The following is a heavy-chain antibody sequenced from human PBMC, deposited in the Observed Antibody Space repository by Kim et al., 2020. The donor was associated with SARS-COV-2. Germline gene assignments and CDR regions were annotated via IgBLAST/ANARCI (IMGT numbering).Heavy chain of an antibody. CDR3: ARDLHYDILTGYSPSGYYYGMDV. Sequence: SETLSLTCTVSGGSVSSGSYYWSWIRQPPGKGLEWIGYIYYSGSTNYNPSLKSRVTISVDTSKNQFSLKLSSVTAADTAVYYCARDLHYDILTGYSPSGYYYGMDVWGQGTTVTSP. CDR2: IYYSGST. J-gene: IGHJ6*02. V-gene: IGHV4-61*01. D-gene: IGHD3-9*01. CDR1: GGSVSSGSYY.